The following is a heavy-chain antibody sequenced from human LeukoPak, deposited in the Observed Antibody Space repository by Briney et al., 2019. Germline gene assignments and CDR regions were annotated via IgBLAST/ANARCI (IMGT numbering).Heavy chain of an antibody. CDR3: ARGGIPVSGIDEIDY. V-gene: IGHV3-13*01. CDR2: IGISGDT. J-gene: IGHJ4*02. Sequence: GGSLRFSCAASGFTLRSYDMHWVRQVTGKGLEWVSAIGISGDTYYPGSVKGRFTISRENAKNSLYLQMNSLTAGDTAVYYCARGGIPVSGIDEIDYWGQGTLVTVSS. CDR1: GFTLRSYD. D-gene: IGHD6-19*01.